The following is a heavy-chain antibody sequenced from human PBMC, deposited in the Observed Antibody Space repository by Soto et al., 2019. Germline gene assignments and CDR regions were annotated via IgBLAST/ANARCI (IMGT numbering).Heavy chain of an antibody. D-gene: IGHD2-21*01. J-gene: IGHJ6*02. CDR2: ISYEGSDK. CDR3: ARRIPFGYGMDV. Sequence: PGGSLRLSCAASGFTFSSHAMHWVRQAPGKGLEWVAVISYEGSDKYYADSVKGRFTISRDNSKNTLYLQMNSLRVEDTAVYYCARRIPFGYGMDVWGQGTTVTVSS. V-gene: IGHV3-30*03. CDR1: GFTFSSHA.